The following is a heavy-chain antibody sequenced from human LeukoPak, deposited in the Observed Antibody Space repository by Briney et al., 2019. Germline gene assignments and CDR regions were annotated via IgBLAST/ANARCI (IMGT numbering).Heavy chain of an antibody. CDR3: AGEYSSSSSYYGMDV. CDR1: GFTFGSYS. J-gene: IGHJ6*02. V-gene: IGHV3-21*01. Sequence: GGSLRLSWAASGFTFGSYSMNWVRQAPGKGLEWVSSISSSSSYIYFADSVKGRFTISRDNAKNSLYLQMNSLRAEDTAVYYCAGEYSSSSSYYGMDVWGQGTTVTVSS. D-gene: IGHD6-6*01. CDR2: ISSSSSYI.